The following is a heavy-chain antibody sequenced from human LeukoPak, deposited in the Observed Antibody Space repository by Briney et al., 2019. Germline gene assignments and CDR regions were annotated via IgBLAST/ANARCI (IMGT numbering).Heavy chain of an antibody. V-gene: IGHV3-13*01. CDR1: GFTFSSYD. CDR3: AKSGKERGYSYGLDY. D-gene: IGHD5-18*01. CDR2: IGTAGDT. Sequence: GGSLRLSCAASGFTFSSYDMHWVRQATGKGLEWVSAIGTAGDTYYPGSVKGRFTISRENAKNSSYLQMNSLRAGDTAVYYCAKSGKERGYSYGLDYWGQGTLVTVSS. J-gene: IGHJ4*02.